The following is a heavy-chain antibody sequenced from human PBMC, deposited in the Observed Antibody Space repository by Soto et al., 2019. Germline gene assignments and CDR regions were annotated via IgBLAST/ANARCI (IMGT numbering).Heavy chain of an antibody. J-gene: IGHJ4*02. CDR2: ISYDGSNK. CDR3: ARDRHLVATIGPWDY. CDR1: GFTFSSYA. Sequence: QVQLVESGGGVVQPGRSLRLSCAASGFTFSSYAMHWVRQAPGKGLEWVAVISYDGSNKYYADSVKGRFTISRENSKNTLYLQMNSLRAEDTAVYYCARDRHLVATIGPWDYWGQGTLVTVSS. D-gene: IGHD5-12*01. V-gene: IGHV3-30-3*01.